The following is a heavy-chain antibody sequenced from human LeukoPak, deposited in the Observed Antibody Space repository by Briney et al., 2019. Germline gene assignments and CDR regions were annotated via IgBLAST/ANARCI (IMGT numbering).Heavy chain of an antibody. D-gene: IGHD6-13*01. CDR2: ISPTGSTT. Sequence: GGSLRLSCAASRFSFSGHWMHWARQLPGEGLVWVSRISPTGSTTSYADSVKGRFTVSRDNAKNTLYLQVNNLRAEDTAVYYCARGPSSNWSGLDFWGQGTLLTVSS. CDR1: RFSFSGHW. V-gene: IGHV3-74*01. CDR3: ARGPSSNWSGLDF. J-gene: IGHJ4*02.